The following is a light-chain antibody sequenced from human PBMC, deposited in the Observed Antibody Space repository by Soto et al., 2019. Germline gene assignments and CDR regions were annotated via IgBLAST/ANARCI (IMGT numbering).Light chain of an antibody. Sequence: DVVITQSPLSLPGTIAKEASISFRSIQGVLYSDGNTYLNWFQQRPGQSPRRLIYKVSNRDSGVPDRFSGSGSGTDFTLKISRVEAEDVGVYSCMQGTHWPPTFGQGTKVDIK. CDR2: KVS. CDR3: MQGTHWPPT. V-gene: IGKV2-30*01. J-gene: IGKJ1*01. CDR1: QGVLYSDGNTY.